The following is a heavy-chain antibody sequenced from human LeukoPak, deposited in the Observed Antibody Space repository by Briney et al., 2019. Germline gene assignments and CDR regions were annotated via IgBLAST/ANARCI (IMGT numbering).Heavy chain of an antibody. J-gene: IGHJ4*02. Sequence: GGSLRLSCAASGFTFSSYAMHWGRQAPGKGLEWVAVISYDGSNKYYADSVKGRFTISRDNSKNTLYLQMNSLRAEDTAVYYCARAHWDRHTAAAGDRFDYWGQGTLVTVSS. D-gene: IGHD6-13*01. V-gene: IGHV3-30-3*01. CDR2: ISYDGSNK. CDR1: GFTFSSYA. CDR3: ARAHWDRHTAAAGDRFDY.